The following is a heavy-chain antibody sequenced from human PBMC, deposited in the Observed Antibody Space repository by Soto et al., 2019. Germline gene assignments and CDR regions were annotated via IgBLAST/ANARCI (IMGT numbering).Heavy chain of an antibody. Sequence: GGCLRLSCAASGFTVRSKYMSGVRQATGKGLEWVSLIQSGGPTYYADSVKGRFTISRDTSENTVHLQMDSLRAEDTAVYYCARDDVLCDGGRCYGVPLDVWRKGTTVTVSS. CDR3: ARDDVLCDGGRCYGVPLDV. CDR1: GFTVRSKY. V-gene: IGHV3-66*01. J-gene: IGHJ6*04. D-gene: IGHD2-15*01. CDR2: IQSGGPT.